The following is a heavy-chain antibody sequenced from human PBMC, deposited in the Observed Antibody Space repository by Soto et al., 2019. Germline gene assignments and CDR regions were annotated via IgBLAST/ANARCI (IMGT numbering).Heavy chain of an antibody. CDR1: GFICSSYD. J-gene: IGHJ3*02. CDR2: ILVDGRT. V-gene: IGHV3-23*01. D-gene: IGHD1-1*01. CDR3: AKATATWGGPFDI. Sequence: GGSLRLSCAASGFICSSYDMSWVRHAPGKGLEWVSTILVDGRTFYVDSVKGRFTISRDSSQNTVYLQMNSLTAGDTALYYCAKATATWGGPFDICCPGTMVTVSS.